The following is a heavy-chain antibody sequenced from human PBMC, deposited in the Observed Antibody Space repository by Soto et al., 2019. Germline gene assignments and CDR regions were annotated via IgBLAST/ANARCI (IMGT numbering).Heavy chain of an antibody. J-gene: IGHJ5*02. CDR3: AKDSRSHPQGWCDP. CDR2: ISGSGEYT. CDR1: GFTFSRYA. V-gene: IGHV3-23*01. Sequence: EVQLLESGGGLVQPGESLRLSCAASGFTFSRYAMTWVRQAPGKGLEWVSSISGSGEYTYFADSVKGRFTISRDNSKDTLYLQMSSRRVEDTAIYYWAKDSRSHPQGWCDPWGQGTLGTVSS. D-gene: IGHD2-15*01.